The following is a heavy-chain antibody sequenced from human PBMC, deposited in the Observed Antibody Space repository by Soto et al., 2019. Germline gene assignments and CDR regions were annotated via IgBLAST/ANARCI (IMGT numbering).Heavy chain of an antibody. J-gene: IGHJ6*02. D-gene: IGHD2-15*01. V-gene: IGHV3-23*01. Sequence: EVQLLESGGGLVQPGGSLRLSCAASGFPLSTYGMTWVRQAPGKGLEWVSAITGTGGNTYYVDSVKGRFTSSRDNSTNMLYLQMNSLRVEDTAVYYFARIRGYWYGLDVWGQGTTVTVSS. CDR1: GFPLSTYG. CDR2: ITGTGGNT. CDR3: ARIRGYWYGLDV.